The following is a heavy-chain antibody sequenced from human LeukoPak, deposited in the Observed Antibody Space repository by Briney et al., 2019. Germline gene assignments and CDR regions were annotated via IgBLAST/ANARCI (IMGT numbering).Heavy chain of an antibody. Sequence: VQPGRSLRLSCAASGFTFSSYGMHWVRQAPGKGLEWVAVISYDGRTKYYADSVNGRFSISRDNSKNTLYLQMNSLRAEDTAVYYCAKAGHCSGDCYSIMDYWGQGTLVTVSS. J-gene: IGHJ4*02. V-gene: IGHV3-30*18. CDR1: GFTFSSYG. CDR3: AKAGHCSGDCYSIMDY. CDR2: ISYDGRTK. D-gene: IGHD2-21*02.